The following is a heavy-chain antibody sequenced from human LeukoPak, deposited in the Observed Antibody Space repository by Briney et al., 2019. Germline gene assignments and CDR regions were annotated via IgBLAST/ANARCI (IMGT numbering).Heavy chain of an antibody. CDR1: GLTFSSYG. D-gene: IGHD3-3*01. Sequence: PGGSLRLSCAASGLTFSSYGMHWVRQAPGKGLEWVAFIRYDGSNKYYVDSVKGRFTISRDNSKNTLYLQMNSLRAEDTAVYYCAKGYYDFWSGYSTEAFDIWGQGTMVTVSS. V-gene: IGHV3-30*02. CDR2: IRYDGSNK. CDR3: AKGYYDFWSGYSTEAFDI. J-gene: IGHJ3*02.